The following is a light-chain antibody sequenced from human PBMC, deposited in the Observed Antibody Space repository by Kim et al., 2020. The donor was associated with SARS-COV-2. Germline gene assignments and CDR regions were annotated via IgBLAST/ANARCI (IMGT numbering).Light chain of an antibody. CDR1: SSDVGSYNR. V-gene: IGLV2-18*02. CDR2: EVS. J-gene: IGLJ2*01. CDR3: SSYTSSSTVV. Sequence: GQSATISCPGTSSDVGSYNRVSWYQQPPGTAPKLMIYEVSNRPSGVPDRFSGSKSGNMASLTISGLQAEDEADYYCSSYTSSSTVVFGGGTQLTVL.